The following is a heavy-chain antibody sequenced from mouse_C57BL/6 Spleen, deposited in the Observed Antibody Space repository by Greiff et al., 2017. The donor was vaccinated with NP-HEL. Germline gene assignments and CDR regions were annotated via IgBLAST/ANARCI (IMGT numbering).Heavy chain of an antibody. D-gene: IGHD2-5*01. Sequence: QVQLQQPGAELVMPGASVKLSCKASGYTFTSYWMHWVKQRPGQALEWIGVIEPSASYNKYNQKLKGKSTLTVDKATCTAFMQLSSLTSKDSAIYYCARGESYSIYEAWFAYWGQGTLVTVSA. J-gene: IGHJ3*01. V-gene: IGHV1-69*01. CDR3: ARGESYSIYEAWFAY. CDR2: IEPSASYN. CDR1: GYTFTSYW.